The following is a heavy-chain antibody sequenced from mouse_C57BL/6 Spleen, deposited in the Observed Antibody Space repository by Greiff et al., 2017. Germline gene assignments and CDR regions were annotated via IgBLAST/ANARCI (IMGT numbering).Heavy chain of an antibody. J-gene: IGHJ1*03. CDR2: ISPGDGDT. D-gene: IGHD1-1*01. CDR3: ARSRITTVVERYFDV. V-gene: IGHV1-80*01. CDR1: GYAFSSSW. Sequence: QVQLQQSGAELVKPGASVKISCKASGYAFSSSWMNWVKQRPGKGLEWIGQISPGDGDTNSNGKFKGKATLTADKSSSTAYMQLSSLTSEDSAVYFCARSRITTVVERYFDVWGTGTTVTVSS.